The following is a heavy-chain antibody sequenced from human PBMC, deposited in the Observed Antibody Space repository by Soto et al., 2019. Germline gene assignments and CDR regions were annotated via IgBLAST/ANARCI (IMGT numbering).Heavy chain of an antibody. CDR2: IHPSGGGT. Sequence: QVQLVQSGAEVKKPGASVKVSCKPSGYTFNTYYLHWVRQAPGQAPEWMGVIHPSGGGTTYAQKFLGRVTVTRDTSTSTVFMELSSLRSDDTAVYYCARGGHIAVVTASFDYWGQGTLVTVSS. J-gene: IGHJ4*02. CDR1: GYTFNTYY. CDR3: ARGGHIAVVTASFDY. D-gene: IGHD2-21*02. V-gene: IGHV1-46*02.